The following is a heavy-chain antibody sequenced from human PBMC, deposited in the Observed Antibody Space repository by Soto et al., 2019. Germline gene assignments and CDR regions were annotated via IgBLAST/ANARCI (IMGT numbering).Heavy chain of an antibody. CDR2: INPTGGT. Sequence: QVQLQQWGAGLLKPSETLSLNCAVYGGSFSGYYWSWVRQSPGKGLEWIGEINPTGGTNYNPSLKSRVTISVDTSKDQFSLQLSSVTAADTAVYYCARTRATPASRNLDYWGQGTLVTVSS. CDR1: GGSFSGYY. D-gene: IGHD1-1*01. CDR3: ARTRATPASRNLDY. V-gene: IGHV4-34*01. J-gene: IGHJ4*02.